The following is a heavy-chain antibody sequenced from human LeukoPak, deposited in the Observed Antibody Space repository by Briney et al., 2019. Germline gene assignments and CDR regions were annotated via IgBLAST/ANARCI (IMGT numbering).Heavy chain of an antibody. V-gene: IGHV4-38-2*01. Sequence: SETLSLTCAVSGYSISSGYYWGWIRQPPGKGLEWIGSIYHSGSTYYNPSLKSRVTISVDTSKNQFSLKLSSVTAADTAVYYCARGNLDIVATIFDYWGQGTLVTVSS. CDR1: GYSISSGYY. CDR2: IYHSGST. J-gene: IGHJ4*02. CDR3: ARGNLDIVATIFDY. D-gene: IGHD5-12*01.